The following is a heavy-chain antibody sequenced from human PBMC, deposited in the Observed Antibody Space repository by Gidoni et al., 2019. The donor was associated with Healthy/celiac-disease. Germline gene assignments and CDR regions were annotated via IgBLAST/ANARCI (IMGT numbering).Heavy chain of an antibody. CDR1: GGTFSSYA. CDR3: ARSDGSARHYFDY. Sequence: QVQLVQSGAEVKKPGSSVKVACKASGGTFSSYAISWVRQAPGQGLEWMGRIIPILGIANYAQKFQGRVTITADKSTSTAYMELSSLRSEDTAVYYCARSDGSARHYFDYWGQGTLVTVSS. CDR2: IIPILGIA. V-gene: IGHV1-69*04. D-gene: IGHD3-10*01. J-gene: IGHJ4*02.